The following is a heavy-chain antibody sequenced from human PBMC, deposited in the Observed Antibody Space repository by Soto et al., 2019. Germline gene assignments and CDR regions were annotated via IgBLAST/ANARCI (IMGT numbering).Heavy chain of an antibody. CDR1: GGSISSSSYY. D-gene: IGHD6-13*01. Sequence: SETLSLTCTVSGGSISSSSYYWGWIRQHPGKGLEWIGSIYYSGTTYYNPSLKSRVTISVDTSKNQFSLRLRSVTAADTAVYYCARQFGYSSGWYVYFDYWGQGSRVTVSS. CDR3: ARQFGYSSGWYVYFDY. J-gene: IGHJ4*02. V-gene: IGHV4-39*01. CDR2: IYYSGTT.